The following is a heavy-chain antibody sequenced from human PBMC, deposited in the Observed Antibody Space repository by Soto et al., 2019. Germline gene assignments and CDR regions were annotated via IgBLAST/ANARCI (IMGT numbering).Heavy chain of an antibody. CDR2: ISSSGSTI. J-gene: IGHJ4*02. V-gene: IGHV3-11*01. Sequence: QVQLVESGGGLVKPGGSLRLSCAASGFTFSDYYMSWIRQAPGKGLEWLSYISSSGSTIYYPDSVKGRFTISRDNAKNSLDLQMNSLRAEDTAVYYCGRDPHDPPKNWNYDYWGQGTLVTVSS. D-gene: IGHD1-7*01. CDR3: GRDPHDPPKNWNYDY. CDR1: GFTFSDYY.